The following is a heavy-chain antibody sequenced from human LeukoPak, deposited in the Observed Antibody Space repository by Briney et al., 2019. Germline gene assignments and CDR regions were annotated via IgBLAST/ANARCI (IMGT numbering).Heavy chain of an antibody. V-gene: IGHV4-34*01. D-gene: IGHD2-2*01. J-gene: IGHJ5*02. CDR2: INHSGST. Sequence: KTSETLSLTCAVYGGSFSGYYWSWIRQPPGKGLEWIGEINHSGSTNYNPSLKSRVTISVDTSKNQFSLKLSSVTAAGTAVYYCARGSAAPHNWFDPWGQGTLVTVSS. CDR1: GGSFSGYY. CDR3: ARGSAAPHNWFDP.